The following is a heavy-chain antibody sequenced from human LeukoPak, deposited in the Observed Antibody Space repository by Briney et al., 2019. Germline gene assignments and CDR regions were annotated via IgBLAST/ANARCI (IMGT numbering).Heavy chain of an antibody. J-gene: IGHJ4*02. Sequence: SETLSLTCTVSGGSISSGSYYWSWIRQPAGKGLEWVGRIYTSGSTNYNPSLKSRVTISVDTSKNQFSLKLSSVTAADTAVYYCARLDSSWIFGYWGQGTLVTVSS. D-gene: IGHD6-13*01. CDR2: IYTSGST. V-gene: IGHV4-61*02. CDR1: GGSISSGSYY. CDR3: ARLDSSWIFGY.